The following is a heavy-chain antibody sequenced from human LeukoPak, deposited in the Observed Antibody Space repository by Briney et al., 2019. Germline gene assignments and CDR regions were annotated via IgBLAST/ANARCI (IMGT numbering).Heavy chain of an antibody. CDR1: GYTFTGYY. CDR3: ARVGPEVREIIFDY. D-gene: IGHD3-16*01. Sequence: ASVKVSCXASGYTFTGYYMHWVRLAPGQGLEWMGWINPNSGGTNYAQKFQGRVTMTRDTSISTAYMELSRLRSDDTAVYYCARVGPEVREIIFDYWGQGTLVTVSS. V-gene: IGHV1-2*02. CDR2: INPNSGGT. J-gene: IGHJ4*02.